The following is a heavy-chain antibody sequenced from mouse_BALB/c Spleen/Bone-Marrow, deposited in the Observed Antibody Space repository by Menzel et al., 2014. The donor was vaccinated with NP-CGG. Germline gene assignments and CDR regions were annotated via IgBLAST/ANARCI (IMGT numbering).Heavy chain of an antibody. Sequence: DLVKPGASVKLSCKASGYTLPSYWINWVKRRPGQGLEWIGRIAPGSGNIYYNEMFKVKATLTVDASSSTAYIQLSSLSSEDSAVYFCARSYYVSSPYAMDYWGQGTSVTVSS. D-gene: IGHD1-1*01. CDR3: ARSYYVSSPYAMDY. V-gene: IGHV1S41*01. CDR1: GYTLPSYW. J-gene: IGHJ4*01. CDR2: IAPGSGNI.